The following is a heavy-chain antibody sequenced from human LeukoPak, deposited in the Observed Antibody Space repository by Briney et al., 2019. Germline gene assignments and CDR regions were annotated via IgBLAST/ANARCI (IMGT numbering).Heavy chain of an antibody. V-gene: IGHV4-39*01. Sequence: SETLSLTCTVSSASITSSNHFWGWIRQPPGKGLEWIGTIYYSGSPHSNPSLKSRVTISIDASKNQFSLRLSSVTAADTAVYYCAVTGARYSDTGGLYAFDFWGRGTMVTVSS. CDR2: IYYSGSP. D-gene: IGHD2-8*02. CDR3: AVTGARYSDTGGLYAFDF. J-gene: IGHJ3*01. CDR1: SASITSSNHF.